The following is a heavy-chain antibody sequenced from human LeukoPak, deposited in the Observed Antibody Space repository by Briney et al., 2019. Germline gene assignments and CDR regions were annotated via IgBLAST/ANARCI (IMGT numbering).Heavy chain of an antibody. CDR1: GFTFSTYA. D-gene: IGHD3-10*01. J-gene: IGHJ5*02. Sequence: GRSLRLSCAASGFTFSTYAMHWVRQAPGKGLEWVTLISYDGSNKYYADSVKGRFTVSRDNSKNTLYLQMNSLRAEDTAVYYCARDGISRGSGTYYNAWGEGTLVTVSS. V-gene: IGHV3-30*01. CDR2: ISYDGSNK. CDR3: ARDGISRGSGTYYNA.